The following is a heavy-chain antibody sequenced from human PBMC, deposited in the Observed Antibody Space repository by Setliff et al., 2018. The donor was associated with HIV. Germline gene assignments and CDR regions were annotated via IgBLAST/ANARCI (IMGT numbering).Heavy chain of an antibody. CDR2: IYYSGST. J-gene: IGHJ6*03. CDR1: GGSISSGGYY. Sequence: PSETLSLTCTVSGGSISSGGYYWSWIRQHPGKGLEWIGHIYYSGSTYYNPSLKSRVTMSVDTSKNQFSLKLSSVTAADTAVYYCARARGLLPYYYLDVWGKGTTVTVS. V-gene: IGHV4-31*03. D-gene: IGHD3-10*01. CDR3: ARARGLLPYYYLDV.